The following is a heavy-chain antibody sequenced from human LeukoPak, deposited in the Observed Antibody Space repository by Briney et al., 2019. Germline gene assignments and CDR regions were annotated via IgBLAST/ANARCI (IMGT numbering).Heavy chain of an antibody. Sequence: GGSLRLSCAASGFTFSSYSMSWVRQAPGKGLEWVSAISGSGGSTYYADSVKGRFTISRDNSKNTLYLQMNSLRAEDTAVYYCAKVRGVNRLSHFDYWGQGTLVTVSS. CDR1: GFTFSSYS. V-gene: IGHV3-23*01. J-gene: IGHJ4*02. CDR2: ISGSGGST. D-gene: IGHD1-14*01. CDR3: AKVRGVNRLSHFDY.